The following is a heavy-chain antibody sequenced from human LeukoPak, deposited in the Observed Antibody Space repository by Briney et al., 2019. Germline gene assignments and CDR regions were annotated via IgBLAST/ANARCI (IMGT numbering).Heavy chain of an antibody. CDR2: ISSTGGTT. CDR1: GITFSSYG. D-gene: IGHD3-10*01. CDR3: AKDRRAGSYDY. Sequence: GGSLRLSCAASGITFSSYGMSWVRKAPGKGLEWVSSISSTGGTTYYADSVKGRFTISRDNSKNTLYLQMNSLRAEDTAVYYCAKDRRAGSYDYWGQGTLVTVSS. V-gene: IGHV3-23*01. J-gene: IGHJ4*02.